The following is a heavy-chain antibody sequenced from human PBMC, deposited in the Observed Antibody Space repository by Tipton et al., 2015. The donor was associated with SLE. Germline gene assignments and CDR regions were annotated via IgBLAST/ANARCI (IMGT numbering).Heavy chain of an antibody. Sequence: TLSLTCAVSGGSIRSSNWWSWVRQPPGKGLEWIGYIYYSGTTSYNSSLKSRVTISVDSAKNQFSLKLSSVAAADTAVYYCARASPGVWYFDLWGRGTLVTVSS. CDR1: GGSIRSSNW. CDR3: ARASPGVWYFDL. CDR2: IYYSGTT. V-gene: IGHV4-4*02. D-gene: IGHD2-8*01. J-gene: IGHJ2*01.